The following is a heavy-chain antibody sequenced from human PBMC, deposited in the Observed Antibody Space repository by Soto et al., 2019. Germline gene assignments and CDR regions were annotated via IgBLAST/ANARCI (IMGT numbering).Heavy chain of an antibody. V-gene: IGHV1-18*01. CDR1: GYTFTSYG. J-gene: IGHJ5*02. D-gene: IGHD3-3*01. CDR2: ISAYNGNT. Sequence: QVQLVQSGAEVKKPGASVKVSCQASGYTFTSYGISWVRQAPGQGLEWMGWISAYNGNTNYAQKLQGRVTMTTDTSTSTAYMDLSSLCSDNTGVYSCARVGPYVLRVLERHRWFDPWGQGTLVTVSS. CDR3: ARVGPYVLRVLERHRWFDP.